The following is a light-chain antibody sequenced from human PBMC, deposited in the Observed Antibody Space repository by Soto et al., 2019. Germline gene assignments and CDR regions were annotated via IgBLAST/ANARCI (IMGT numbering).Light chain of an antibody. CDR2: GNT. Sequence: QSVLTQPPSVSGASGQRVTISCTGSGSNIGANYDVHWYQQFPGTAPRLLIYGNTSRPSGVPDRFSGSKSGASASLVITGLQAEDEADYYCQSYDSSLGDSVFGGGTKLTVL. V-gene: IGLV1-40*01. CDR1: GSNIGANYD. J-gene: IGLJ3*02. CDR3: QSYDSSLGDSV.